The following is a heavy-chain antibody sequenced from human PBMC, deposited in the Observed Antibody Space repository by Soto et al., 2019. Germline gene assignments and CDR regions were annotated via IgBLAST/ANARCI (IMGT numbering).Heavy chain of an antibody. V-gene: IGHV3-23*01. J-gene: IGHJ6*02. CDR3: ARGYLGSLPFYYGMDV. CDR1: EVTFNTYA. D-gene: IGHD2-2*01. CDR2: ISGSGGST. Sequence: EVQLLESGGDLLQPGGSLRLSCVASEVTFNTYAMSWVRQAPGKGLEWVSTISGSGGSTYYAASVEGRFTISRDNSKSTLYLQMNSLRAEDTAVYYCARGYLGSLPFYYGMDVWGQGTTVTVSS.